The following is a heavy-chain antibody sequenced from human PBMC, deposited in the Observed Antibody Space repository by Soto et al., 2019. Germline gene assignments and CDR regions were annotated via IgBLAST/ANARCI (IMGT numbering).Heavy chain of an antibody. CDR3: ARDNGVGP. CDR2: IYDSGST. V-gene: IGHV4-30-4*01. J-gene: IGHJ5*02. Sequence: QVQLQESGPGLVKPSQTLSLTCTVSGGSISSGDYYWSWIRQPPGKGLEWIWYIYDSGSTYYNSSLKSRVNITLDTSKNQFSLKLTSVTAADTAVYYCARDNGVGPWGQGTLVTVSS. D-gene: IGHD2-8*01. CDR1: GGSISSGDYY.